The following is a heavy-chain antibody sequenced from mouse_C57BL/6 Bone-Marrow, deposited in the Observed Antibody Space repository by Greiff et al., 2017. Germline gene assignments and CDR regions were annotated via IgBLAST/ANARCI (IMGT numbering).Heavy chain of an antibody. CDR2: IHPNSGST. CDR1: GYTFTSYW. Sequence: QVQLQQPGAELVKPGASVKLSCKASGYTFTSYWMHWVKQRPGQGLEWIGMIHPNSGSTNYNEKFKSKATLTVDKSSSTAYMQLSSLTSEDSAVYYCAPVYYGSSYDYAMDYWGQGTSVTVSS. CDR3: APVYYGSSYDYAMDY. V-gene: IGHV1-64*01. J-gene: IGHJ4*01. D-gene: IGHD1-1*01.